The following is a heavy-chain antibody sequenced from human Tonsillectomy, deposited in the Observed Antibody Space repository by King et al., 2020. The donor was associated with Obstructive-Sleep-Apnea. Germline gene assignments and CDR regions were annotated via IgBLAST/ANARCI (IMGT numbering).Heavy chain of an antibody. CDR1: GYNLSTYV. J-gene: IGHJ5*02. CDR2: IATNTGNP. CDR3: ARGRSWFDP. V-gene: IGHV7-4-1*02. Sequence: QLVQSGSELRKPGASVKVSCKASGYNLSTYVMNWVRQAPGQGLEWMGWIATNTGNPTYAQCFTRRFVFSLDTSVSTAYLQISSLRTEDTAVYYCARGRSWFDPWGQGTLVTVSS.